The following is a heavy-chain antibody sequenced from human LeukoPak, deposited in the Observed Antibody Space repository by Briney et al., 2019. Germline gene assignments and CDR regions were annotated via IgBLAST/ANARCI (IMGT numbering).Heavy chain of an antibody. J-gene: IGHJ4*02. Sequence: PGGSLRLSCTVSGFIFSDSWMAWIRQAPGKGLEWVAIIEKNGSGKNYVDSVKGRFIISRDNAKSSLFLQMDSLKVEDTAIYYCTTDRWYSADYWGQGTLVTVSS. CDR2: IEKNGSGK. V-gene: IGHV3-7*03. CDR3: TTDRWYSADY. CDR1: GFIFSDSW. D-gene: IGHD2-15*01.